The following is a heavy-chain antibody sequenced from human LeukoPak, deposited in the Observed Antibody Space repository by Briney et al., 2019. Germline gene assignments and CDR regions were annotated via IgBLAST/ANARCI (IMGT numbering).Heavy chain of an antibody. V-gene: IGHV4-39*02. Sequence: SETLSLTCTVSGGSMSSSSYYWGWIRQSPGKGLEWIGSIYYSGANHYNPSLKSRVTMSVDTSKNQFSVKLTSVTATATAVYYCVRVRGYWLVRGYLDYWGQGTQVTVSS. CDR3: VRVRGYWLVRGYLDY. CDR1: GGSMSSSSYY. J-gene: IGHJ4*02. D-gene: IGHD6-19*01. CDR2: IYYSGAN.